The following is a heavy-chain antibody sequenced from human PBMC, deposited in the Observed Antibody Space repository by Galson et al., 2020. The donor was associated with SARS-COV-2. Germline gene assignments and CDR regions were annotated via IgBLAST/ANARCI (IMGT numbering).Heavy chain of an antibody. D-gene: IGHD4-17*01. J-gene: IGHJ3*02. Sequence: SETLSLTCAVSGTSISSGSYSWNWTRQPPGKGLEWIGYTSHRGGTYYNPSLKSRVTISGDRSKNQFSLRLSSVTAADTAVYYCARLHYGEYAPEAFDIWGPGTRVTVAS. CDR3: ARLHYGEYAPEAFDI. V-gene: IGHV4-30-2*01. CDR1: GTSISSGSYS. CDR2: TSHRGGT.